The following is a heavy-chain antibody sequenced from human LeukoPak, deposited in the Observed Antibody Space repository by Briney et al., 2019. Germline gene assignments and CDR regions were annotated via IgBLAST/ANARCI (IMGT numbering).Heavy chain of an antibody. V-gene: IGHV4-61*02. CDR2: IYTSGST. J-gene: IGHJ4*02. Sequence: SQTLSLTCSVSGGSISSGSYYWSWIRQPAGKGLDWIGRIYTSGSTNYNPSLKSRVTISIDTSKNQFSLKLSSVTAADTAVYYCARDGPAMGGLWGQGTLVTVSS. CDR1: GGSISSGSYY. CDR3: ARDGPAMGGL. D-gene: IGHD5-18*01.